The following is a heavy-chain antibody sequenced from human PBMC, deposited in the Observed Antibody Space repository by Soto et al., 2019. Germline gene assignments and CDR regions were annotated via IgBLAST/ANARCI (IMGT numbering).Heavy chain of an antibody. V-gene: IGHV4-30-2*01. J-gene: IGHJ4*02. CDR1: GGSISSTDYS. CDR3: ASRYGDHDY. D-gene: IGHD4-17*01. Sequence: SETLSLTCAVSGGSISSTDYSWGWNRQPPGKGLEWIGNIYHSGTTYYNPSLKSRVTVSVDRSKSQFSLRLSSVTAADPAVYYCASRYGDHDYWGQGILVTVYS. CDR2: IYHSGTT.